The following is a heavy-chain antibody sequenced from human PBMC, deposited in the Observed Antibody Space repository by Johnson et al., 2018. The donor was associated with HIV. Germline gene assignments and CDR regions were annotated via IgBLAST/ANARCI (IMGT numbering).Heavy chain of an antibody. J-gene: IGHJ3*02. D-gene: IGHD6-19*01. V-gene: IGHV3-66*01. CDR2: IYSGGST. CDR1: GFTFDDYG. Sequence: VQLVESGGGVVRPGGSLRLSCAAAGFTFDDYGMSWVRQAPGKGLEWVSVIYSGGSTYYADSVKGSFTISRDNSKNTLYLQMNSLRAEDTAVYYCARDAGQWLDDAFDIWGQGTMVTVSS. CDR3: ARDAGQWLDDAFDI.